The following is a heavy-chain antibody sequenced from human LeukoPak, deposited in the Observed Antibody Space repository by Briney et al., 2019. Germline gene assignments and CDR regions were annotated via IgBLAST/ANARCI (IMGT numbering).Heavy chain of an antibody. CDR1: GGSFSGYY. J-gene: IGHJ4*02. D-gene: IGHD3-3*01. CDR2: INHSGST. V-gene: IGHV4-34*01. Sequence: PSETLSLTCAVYGGSFSGYYWSWIRQPPGKGLEWIGDINHSGSTNYNPSLKSRVTISVDTSKNQSSLKLSSVTAADTAVYYCASTQLRGVMNYTLFDYWGQGTLVTVSS. CDR3: ASTQLRGVMNYTLFDY.